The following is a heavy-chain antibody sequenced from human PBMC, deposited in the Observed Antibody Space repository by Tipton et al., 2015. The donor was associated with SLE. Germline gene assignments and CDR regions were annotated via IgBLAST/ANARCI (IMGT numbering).Heavy chain of an antibody. Sequence: LRLSCTVSGGSISSGSYYWSWIRQPAGKGLEWIGRIYTSGSTNYNPSLKSRVTISVDTSKNHFSLKLSSVTAADTAVYYCAREGGFKYYFDYWGQGTLVTVSS. CDR3: AREGGFKYYFDY. CDR1: GGSISSGSYY. D-gene: IGHD5-12*01. CDR2: IYTSGST. J-gene: IGHJ4*02. V-gene: IGHV4-61*02.